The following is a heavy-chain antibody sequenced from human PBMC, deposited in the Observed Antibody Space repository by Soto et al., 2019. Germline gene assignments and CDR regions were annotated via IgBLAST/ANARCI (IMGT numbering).Heavy chain of an antibody. V-gene: IGHV3-23*01. Sequence: GSLRLSCAASGFTFSSCAMSWVRQAPGEGLEWVSAINDNGAKTYYADSVKGRFTISRDNSKNTLFLQMNSLRADDTALYYCAKGIRWELPFDYWGQGTQVTVSS. D-gene: IGHD1-26*01. CDR1: GFTFSSCA. J-gene: IGHJ4*02. CDR3: AKGIRWELPFDY. CDR2: INDNGAKT.